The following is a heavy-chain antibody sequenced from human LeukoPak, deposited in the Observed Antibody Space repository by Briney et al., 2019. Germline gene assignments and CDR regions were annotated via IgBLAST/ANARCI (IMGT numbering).Heavy chain of an antibody. CDR1: GFSFGTYT. J-gene: IGHJ3*02. CDR3: AKDRVPDSIWSFDT. CDR2: IYGGGSGET. D-gene: IGHD4-11*01. Sequence: GGSLRLSCVGSGFSFGTYTMNWVRQAPGKGLEWVSGIYGGGSGETFYADSVKGRFTISRDNSKNILYLQMDSLRAEDTAIYFCAKDRVPDSIWSFDTWGQGTMVTVSS. V-gene: IGHV3-23*01.